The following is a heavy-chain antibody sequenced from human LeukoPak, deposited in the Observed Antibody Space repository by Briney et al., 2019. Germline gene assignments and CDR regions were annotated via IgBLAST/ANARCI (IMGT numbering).Heavy chain of an antibody. Sequence: SETLSLTCTVSGGSISSGGYYWSWIRPHPGKGLEWIGYIYYSGSTYYNPSLKSRVTISVDTSKNQLSLKLSSVTAADTAVYYCARKPYYDFWSGYDYWGQGTLVTVSS. J-gene: IGHJ4*02. CDR1: GGSISSGGYY. CDR2: IYYSGST. V-gene: IGHV4-31*03. CDR3: ARKPYYDFWSGYDY. D-gene: IGHD3-3*01.